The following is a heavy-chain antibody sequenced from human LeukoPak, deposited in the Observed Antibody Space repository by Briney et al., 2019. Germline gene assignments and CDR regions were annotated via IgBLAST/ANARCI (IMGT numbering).Heavy chain of an antibody. Sequence: PGGSLRLSCAASAFTFSTYWMLWVRQVPGKGLVWVSRINTDGTYTNYADSVKGRFTISRDNAKNTLYLQMNNLRAEDTAVYYCARAPFYYDSSGYPYFDGWGQGTLVTVSS. V-gene: IGHV3-74*01. CDR2: INTDGTYT. J-gene: IGHJ4*02. D-gene: IGHD3-22*01. CDR3: ARAPFYYDSSGYPYFDG. CDR1: AFTFSTYW.